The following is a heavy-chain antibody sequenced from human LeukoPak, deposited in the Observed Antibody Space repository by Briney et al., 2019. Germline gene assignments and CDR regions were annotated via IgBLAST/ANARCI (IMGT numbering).Heavy chain of an antibody. D-gene: IGHD6-13*01. CDR2: ISAYNGNT. CDR1: GYTFTSYG. CDR3: ALTYSSSWYNWFDP. V-gene: IGHV1-18*01. Sequence: ASVKVSCKAAGYTFTSYGISWVRQAPGQGLEWMGWISAYNGNTNYAQKLQGRVTMTTDTSTSTAYMELRSLRSDDTAVYYCALTYSSSWYNWFDPWGQGTLVTVSS. J-gene: IGHJ5*02.